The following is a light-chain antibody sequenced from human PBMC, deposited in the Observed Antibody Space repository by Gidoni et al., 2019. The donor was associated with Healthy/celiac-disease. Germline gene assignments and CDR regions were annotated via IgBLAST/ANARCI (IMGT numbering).Light chain of an antibody. CDR3: NSRDRSGNRVV. CDR2: VKN. Sequence: SSELTQDPAVSVALGQTGRITCQGDSLRSYYASWYQQKPGQAHVLVIYVKNNRPSGIPDRFSGSSSGNTASLTITGAQAEDEADYYCNSRDRSGNRVVFGGGTKLTVL. V-gene: IGLV3-19*01. CDR1: SLRSYY. J-gene: IGLJ2*01.